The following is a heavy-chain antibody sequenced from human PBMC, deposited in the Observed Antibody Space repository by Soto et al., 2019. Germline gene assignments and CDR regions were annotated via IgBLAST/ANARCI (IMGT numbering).Heavy chain of an antibody. CDR1: GGSFSGYY. Sequence: SETLSLTCAVYGGSFSGYYWSWIRQPPGKGLEWIGEINHSGSTNYNPSLKSRVTISVDTSKNQFSLKLSSVTAADTAVYYCARGISIAARPSFDYWGQGTLVTVSS. CDR2: INHSGST. J-gene: IGHJ4*02. D-gene: IGHD6-6*01. CDR3: ARGISIAARPSFDY. V-gene: IGHV4-34*01.